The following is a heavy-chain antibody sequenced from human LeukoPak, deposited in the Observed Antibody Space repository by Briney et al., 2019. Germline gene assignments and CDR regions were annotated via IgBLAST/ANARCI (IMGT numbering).Heavy chain of an antibody. CDR2: INPIFGTA. CDR1: GYTFTGYY. CDR3: ARAQGRYDYVWGSYRY. Sequence: ASVKVSCKASGYTFTGYYMHWVRQAPGQGLEWMGRINPIFGTANYAQKFQGRVTITTDESTSTAYMELSSLRSEDTAVYYCARAQGRYDYVWGSYRYWGQGTLVTVSS. J-gene: IGHJ4*02. V-gene: IGHV1-69*05. D-gene: IGHD3-16*01.